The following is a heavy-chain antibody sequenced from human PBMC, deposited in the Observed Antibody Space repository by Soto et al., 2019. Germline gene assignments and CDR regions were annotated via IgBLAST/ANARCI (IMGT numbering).Heavy chain of an antibody. J-gene: IGHJ4*02. CDR3: AKDMNYYISSLDY. CDR2: ISGSGAVT. D-gene: IGHD6-13*01. V-gene: IGHV3-23*01. CDR1: GSTFNKNG. Sequence: GGSLRLSCAAAGSTFNKNGMSWFRQAPGKGLEWVSTISGSGAVTYYADSVKGRFTISRDNSKNILYVQMSSLRVEDTAVYYCAKDMNYYISSLDYWGQGTLVTVSS.